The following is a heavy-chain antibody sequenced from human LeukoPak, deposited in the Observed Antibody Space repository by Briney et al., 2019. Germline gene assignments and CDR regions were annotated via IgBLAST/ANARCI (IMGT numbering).Heavy chain of an antibody. V-gene: IGHV5-51*01. D-gene: IGHD3-9*01. CDR1: GYSFTSYW. CDR3: ARLAVDYYDILTGYDY. J-gene: IGHJ4*02. CDR2: IYPGDSDT. Sequence: GESLKISCQGSGYSFTSYWIGWVRQMPGKGLEWMGIIYPGDSDTRYSPSFQGQVTISADKSISTAYLQWSSLKASDTAMYYCARLAVDYYDILTGYDYWGQGTLVTVSS.